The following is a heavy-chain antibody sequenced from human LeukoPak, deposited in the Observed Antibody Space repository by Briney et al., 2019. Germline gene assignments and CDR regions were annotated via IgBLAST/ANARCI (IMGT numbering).Heavy chain of an antibody. V-gene: IGHV4-39*01. Sequence: SETLSLTCTVSGGSISSSSYYWGWIRQPPGKGLEWIGSIYYSGSTYYNPSLKSRVTISVDTSKNQFSLKLSSVTAADTAVYYCARPKTPIVVVPAAIREDAFDIWGQGTMVTVSS. CDR2: IYYSGST. D-gene: IGHD2-2*01. CDR3: ARPKTPIVVVPAAIREDAFDI. CDR1: GGSISSSSYY. J-gene: IGHJ3*02.